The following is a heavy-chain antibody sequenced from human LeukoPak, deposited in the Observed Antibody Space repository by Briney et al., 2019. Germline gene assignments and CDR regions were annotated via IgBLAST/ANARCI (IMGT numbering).Heavy chain of an antibody. V-gene: IGHV4-39*01. J-gene: IGHJ4*02. CDR2: IYYSVNT. CDR1: GGSISSSDYY. Sequence: SETLSLTCTVSGGSISSSDYYWGWIRQPPGKGLEWIGSIYYSVNTYYNPSLRGRVTISVDTSKNQFSLKLSSVTAADTALYYCARHSSTYYRFDYWGQGTLVSVSS. D-gene: IGHD3-22*01. CDR3: ARHSSTYYRFDY.